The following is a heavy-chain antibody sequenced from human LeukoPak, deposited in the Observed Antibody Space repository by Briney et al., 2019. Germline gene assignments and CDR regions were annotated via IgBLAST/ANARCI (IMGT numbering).Heavy chain of an antibody. CDR2: ISSSSSFR. V-gene: IGHV3-21*01. Sequence: VGSLRLSCAASGFNFSSYSMNWVRQAPGKGLEWVSSISSSSSFRYYADSVKGRFTISRDNAKNSLYLQMNSLRAEDTAAYYCARESSGYFYWGQGTLVTVSS. J-gene: IGHJ4*02. D-gene: IGHD3-22*01. CDR3: ARESSGYFY. CDR1: GFNFSSYS.